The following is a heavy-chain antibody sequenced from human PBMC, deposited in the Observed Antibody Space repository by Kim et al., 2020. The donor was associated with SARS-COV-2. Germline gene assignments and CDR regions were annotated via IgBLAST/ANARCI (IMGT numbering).Heavy chain of an antibody. D-gene: IGHD3-9*01. CDR3: ARGGGILTGYYPKGWFDP. J-gene: IGHJ5*02. Sequence: SVKVSCKASGGTFSSYAISWVRQAPGQGLEWMGGTIPIFGTANYAQKFQGRVTITADESTSTAYMELSSLRSEDTAVYYCARGGGILTGYYPKGWFDPWGQGTLVTVSS. V-gene: IGHV1-69*13. CDR2: TIPIFGTA. CDR1: GGTFSSYA.